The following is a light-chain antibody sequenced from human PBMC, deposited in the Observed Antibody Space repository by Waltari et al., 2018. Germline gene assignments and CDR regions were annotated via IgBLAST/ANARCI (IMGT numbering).Light chain of an antibody. V-gene: IGLV1-47*01. J-gene: IGLJ2*01. CDR3: AAWDDSLGVWI. Sequence: QSVLTQPPSASGTPGQRVTISCSGSSSNIGNNYVYWNQPLPGTAPKLPLPGNDQRPSGVPDRFSGSKSGTSASLAISGLRSEDEADYYCAAWDDSLGVWIFGGGTKLTVL. CDR1: SSNIGNNY. CDR2: GND.